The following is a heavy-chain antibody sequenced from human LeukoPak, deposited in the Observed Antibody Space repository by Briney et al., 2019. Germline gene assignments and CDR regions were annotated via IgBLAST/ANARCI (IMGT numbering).Heavy chain of an antibody. CDR2: IKQDGSEK. D-gene: IGHD6-6*01. Sequence: GGSLRLSCAASGFAFSSCWMSWVRQAPGKGLEWVANIKQDGSEKYYVDSVKGRFTISRDNAKNSLYLQMNSLRAEDTAVYYCAREERIAARSFDYWGQGTLVTVSS. CDR1: GFAFSSCW. CDR3: AREERIAARSFDY. J-gene: IGHJ4*02. V-gene: IGHV3-7*01.